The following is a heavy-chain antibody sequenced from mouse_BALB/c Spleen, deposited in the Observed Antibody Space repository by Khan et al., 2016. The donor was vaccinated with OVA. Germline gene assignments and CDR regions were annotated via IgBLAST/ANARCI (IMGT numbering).Heavy chain of an antibody. CDR3: ARKDYYDYDPFPY. V-gene: IGHV3-2*02. J-gene: IGHJ3*01. CDR1: GSSITSEYA. D-gene: IGHD2-4*01. CDR2: INYSGNT. Sequence: VRLQQSGPGLVKPSQSLSLTCTVTGSSITSEYAWNLIRQFPGNKLEWMGYINYSGNTRFNPSLKIRTSITRDTSKNQFFLQLNSVTTEDTATYYCARKDYYDYDPFPYWGQGTLVTVSA.